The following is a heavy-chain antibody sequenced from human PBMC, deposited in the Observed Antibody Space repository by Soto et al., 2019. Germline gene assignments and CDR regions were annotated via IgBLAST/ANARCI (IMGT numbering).Heavy chain of an antibody. CDR3: ARGYYDFWSGPYGMDV. D-gene: IGHD3-3*01. CDR1: GYTFTSYA. J-gene: IGHJ6*02. Sequence: VKVSCKASGYTFTSYAMHWVRQAPGQRLEWMGWINAGNGNTKYSQKFQGRVTITRDTSASTAYMELSSLRSEDTAVYYCARGYYDFWSGPYGMDVWGQGTTVTVSS. V-gene: IGHV1-3*01. CDR2: INAGNGNT.